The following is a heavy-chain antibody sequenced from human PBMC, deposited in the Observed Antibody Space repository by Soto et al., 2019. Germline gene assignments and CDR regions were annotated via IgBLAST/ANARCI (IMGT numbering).Heavy chain of an antibody. D-gene: IGHD5-18*01. CDR1: GGSISSSSYY. CDR2: IYYSGST. CDR3: ARGYGRNFDF. Sequence: PSETLSLTCTVSGGSISSSSYYWGWIRQPPGKGLEWIGSIYYSGSTYYNPSLKSRVTISVDTSKNQFSLKLSSVTAADTAVYYCARGYGRNFDFWGQGTLVTVSS. V-gene: IGHV4-39*01. J-gene: IGHJ4*02.